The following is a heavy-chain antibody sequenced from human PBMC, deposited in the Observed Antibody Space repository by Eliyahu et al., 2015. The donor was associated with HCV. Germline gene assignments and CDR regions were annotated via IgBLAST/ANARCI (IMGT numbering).Heavy chain of an antibody. Sequence: EVQLVESGGGLVKPGGSLXXSCAASGXTFSSYSMXWVRQAPGKGLEWVSSISSSSSYIYYADSVKGRFTISRDNAKNSLYLQMNSLRAEDTAVYYCARDRAAGGIYFYGMDVWGQGTTVTVSS. J-gene: IGHJ6*02. CDR1: GXTFSSYS. D-gene: IGHD6-13*01. CDR3: ARDRAAGGIYFYGMDV. V-gene: IGHV3-21*01. CDR2: ISSSSSYI.